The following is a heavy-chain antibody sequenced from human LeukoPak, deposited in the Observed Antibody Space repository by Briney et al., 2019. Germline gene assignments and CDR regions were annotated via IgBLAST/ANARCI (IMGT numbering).Heavy chain of an antibody. CDR3: AKDPPRNYGDYAFDY. D-gene: IGHD4-17*01. CDR2: ISGSGGST. V-gene: IGHV3-23*01. J-gene: IGHJ4*02. CDR1: GFTLSRHW. Sequence: GGSLRLSCAASGFTLSRHWMSWVRQAPGKGLEWVSAISGSGGSTYYADSVKGRFTISRDNSKNTLYLQMNSLRAEDTAVYYCAKDPPRNYGDYAFDYWGQGTLVTVSS.